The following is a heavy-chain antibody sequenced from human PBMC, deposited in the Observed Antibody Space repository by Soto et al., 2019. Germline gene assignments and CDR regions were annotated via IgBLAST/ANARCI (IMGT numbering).Heavy chain of an antibody. Sequence: GGSLRLSCAASGFTFSSYAMHWVRQAPGKGLEWVAVISYDGSNKYYADSVKGRFTISRDNSKNTLYLQMNSLRAEDTAVYYCARDQPYYDILTGYYYYGMDVWGQGTTVTVSS. CDR1: GFTFSSYA. D-gene: IGHD3-9*01. CDR2: ISYDGSNK. CDR3: ARDQPYYDILTGYYYYGMDV. V-gene: IGHV3-30-3*01. J-gene: IGHJ6*02.